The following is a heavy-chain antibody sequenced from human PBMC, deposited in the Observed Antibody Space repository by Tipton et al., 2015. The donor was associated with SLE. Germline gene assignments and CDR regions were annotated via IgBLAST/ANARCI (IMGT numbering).Heavy chain of an antibody. CDR1: GGSMRNYY. J-gene: IGHJ5*02. Sequence: LRLSCTVSGGSMRNYYWSWIRQHPGEGLEWIGYIHHTGSTSYNPSLKDRVTISVDTSKNQFSLKLSTVTAADTARYYCARVWVITATGWFDPWGRGTLVTVSS. CDR3: ARVWVITATGWFDP. D-gene: IGHD3-22*01. V-gene: IGHV4-31*03. CDR2: IHHTGST.